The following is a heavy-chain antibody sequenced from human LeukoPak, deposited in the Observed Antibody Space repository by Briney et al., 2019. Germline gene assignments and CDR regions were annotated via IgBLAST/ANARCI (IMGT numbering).Heavy chain of an antibody. J-gene: IGHJ4*02. Sequence: PGGSPRLSCAASGFTFSSYAMHWVRQAPGKGLEWVAVISYDGSNKYYADSVKGRFTISRDNPKNTLYLQMNSLRAEDTAVYYCARDRHSSGRGGYFDYWGQGTLVTVSS. V-gene: IGHV3-30*04. CDR1: GFTFSSYA. D-gene: IGHD6-19*01. CDR2: ISYDGSNK. CDR3: ARDRHSSGRGGYFDY.